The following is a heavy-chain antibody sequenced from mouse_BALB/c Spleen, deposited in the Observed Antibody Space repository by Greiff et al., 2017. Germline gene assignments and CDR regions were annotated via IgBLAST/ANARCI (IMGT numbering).Heavy chain of an antibody. CDR3: ARDYAFYGNYVAY. Sequence: VQLQQSGAELVKPGASVKLSCTASGFNIKDTYMHWVKQRPEQGLEWIGRIDPANGNTKYDPKFQGKATITADTSSNTAYLQLSSLTSEDTAVYYCARDYAFYGNYVAYRGQGTLVTVSA. J-gene: IGHJ3*01. CDR1: GFNIKDTY. D-gene: IGHD2-1*01. CDR2: IDPANGNT. V-gene: IGHV14-3*02.